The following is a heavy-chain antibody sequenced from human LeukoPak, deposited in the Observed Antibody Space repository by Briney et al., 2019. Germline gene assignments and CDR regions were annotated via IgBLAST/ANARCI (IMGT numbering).Heavy chain of an antibody. J-gene: IGHJ4*02. V-gene: IGHV1-18*01. CDR3: ARDGMLHSTYYYDSSGYYVQFDY. CDR2: ISAYNGNT. D-gene: IGHD3-22*01. Sequence: GASVKVSCKASGYTFTSYGISWVRQAPGQGLEWMGWISAYNGNTHYAQKLQGRVTMTTDTSTGTAYMELRTLRSNPTAVYYCARDGMLHSTYYYDSSGYYVQFDYWGQGTLVTVSS. CDR1: GYTFTSYG.